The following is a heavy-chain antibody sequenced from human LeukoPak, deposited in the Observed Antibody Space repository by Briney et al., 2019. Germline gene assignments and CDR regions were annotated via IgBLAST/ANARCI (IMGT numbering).Heavy chain of an antibody. J-gene: IGHJ5*02. V-gene: IGHV4-59*01. Sequence: SETLSLTCTVSGGSISSYYWSWIRQPPGKGLEWIGYIYYSGSTNYNPSLKSRVTISVDTSKNQFSLKLSSVTAADTAVYYCARDYGDYGWFDPWGQGILVTVSS. CDR3: ARDYGDYGWFDP. CDR2: IYYSGST. D-gene: IGHD4-17*01. CDR1: GGSISSYY.